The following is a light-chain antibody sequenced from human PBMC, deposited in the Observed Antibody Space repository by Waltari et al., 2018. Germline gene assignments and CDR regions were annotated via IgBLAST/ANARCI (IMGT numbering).Light chain of an antibody. J-gene: IGLJ3*02. CDR2: STN. Sequence: QTVVTQEPSLTVSPGGTVTLTCASSTGAVTSGYFPIWFQQKPGQAPRPLIYSTNNKHSGTPARFSGSRLGDNAALTLSGVQPEDEAEYYCLLYHKDAQLWVFGGGTKVTVL. CDR3: LLYHKDAQLWV. CDR1: TGAVTSGYF. V-gene: IGLV7-43*01.